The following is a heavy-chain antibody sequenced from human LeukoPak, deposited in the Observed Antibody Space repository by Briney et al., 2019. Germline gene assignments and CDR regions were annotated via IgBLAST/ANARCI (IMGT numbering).Heavy chain of an antibody. J-gene: IGHJ4*02. CDR2: IKQDGSEK. D-gene: IGHD5-18*01. Sequence: GGSLRLSCAASGFTFSSYSMNWVRQAPGKGLEWVANIKQDGSEKYYVDSVKGRFTISRDNAKTALYLQMNSLRAEDTAVYYCARHLSGVTGYTYGRGIDYWGQGTLVTVSS. V-gene: IGHV3-7*01. CDR3: ARHLSGVTGYTYGRGIDY. CDR1: GFTFSSYS.